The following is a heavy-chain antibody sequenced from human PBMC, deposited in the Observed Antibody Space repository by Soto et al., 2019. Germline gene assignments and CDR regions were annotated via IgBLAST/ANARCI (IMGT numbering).Heavy chain of an antibody. CDR1: GGSISSYY. CDR3: ARGSPFGELLYHYYYYYGMDV. CDR2: IYYSGST. D-gene: IGHD3-10*01. Sequence: SETLSLTCTVSGGSISSYYWSWIRQPPGKGLEWIGYIYYSGSTNYNPSLKSRVTISVDTSKNQFSLKLSSVTAADTAVYYCARGSPFGELLYHYYYYYGMDVWGQGTTVTVSS. J-gene: IGHJ6*02. V-gene: IGHV4-59*01.